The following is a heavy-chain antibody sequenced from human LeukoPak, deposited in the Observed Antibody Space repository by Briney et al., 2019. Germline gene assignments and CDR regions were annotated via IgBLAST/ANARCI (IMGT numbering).Heavy chain of an antibody. CDR1: AYTFTGYY. J-gene: IGHJ3*02. CDR3: ARRSRNGLDAFDI. D-gene: IGHD2-8*01. Sequence: ASVKVSCKASAYTFTGYYLHWVRQAPLQGPEWMGWIDPNTGDISTAQRFQGRVTMTSDRSISTAYMALSRLTSDDTALYYCARRSRNGLDAFDIWGQGTMVTVSS. CDR2: IDPNTGDI. V-gene: IGHV1-2*02.